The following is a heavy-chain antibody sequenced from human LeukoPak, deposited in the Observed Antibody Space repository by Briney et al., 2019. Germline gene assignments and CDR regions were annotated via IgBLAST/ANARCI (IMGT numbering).Heavy chain of an antibody. Sequence: PGGSLRLSCAASGFTFDDYGMSWVRQAPGKGLEWVSGINWNGGSTGYADSVKGRFTISRDNAKNSLYLQMNSLRAEDTALYYCARETWYKQWLATGVINYYYYYMDVWGKGTTVTVSS. CDR3: ARETWYKQWLATGVINYYYYYMDV. CDR2: INWNGGST. D-gene: IGHD6-19*01. V-gene: IGHV3-20*04. J-gene: IGHJ6*03. CDR1: GFTFDDYG.